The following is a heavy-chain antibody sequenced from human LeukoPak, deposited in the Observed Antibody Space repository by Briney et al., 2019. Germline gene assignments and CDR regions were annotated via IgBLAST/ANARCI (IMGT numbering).Heavy chain of an antibody. CDR3: ATVTVPYGDFDY. J-gene: IGHJ4*02. Sequence: ASVKVSCKVSGYTLTELSMHWVRQAPGKGLEWMGGFDPEDGETIYAQKFQGRVTMTEDTSTDTTYMELSSLRSEDTAVYYCATVTVPYGDFDYWGQGTLVTVSS. CDR1: GYTLTELS. CDR2: FDPEDGET. D-gene: IGHD4-17*01. V-gene: IGHV1-24*01.